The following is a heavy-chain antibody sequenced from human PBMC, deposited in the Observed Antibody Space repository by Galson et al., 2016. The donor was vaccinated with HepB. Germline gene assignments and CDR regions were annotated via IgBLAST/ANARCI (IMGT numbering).Heavy chain of an antibody. CDR1: GFIFSTYW. CDR2: INRDGSTT. V-gene: IGHV3-74*01. CDR3: ARVLRYHYMDV. D-gene: IGHD3-10*02. Sequence: SLRLSCAASGFIFSTYWMHWVRQVPGKGLVWFSRINRDGSTTSYADSVKGRFTITRDNAKNTLDLQIDSLRAEGTAVYYCARVLRYHYMDVWGKGTTVTVSS. J-gene: IGHJ6*03.